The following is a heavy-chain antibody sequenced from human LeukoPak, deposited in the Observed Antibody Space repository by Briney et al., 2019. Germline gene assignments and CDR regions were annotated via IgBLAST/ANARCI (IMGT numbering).Heavy chain of an antibody. V-gene: IGHV1-8*01. J-gene: IGHJ4*02. CDR3: ARDLYGGTSATFDY. D-gene: IGHD4-23*01. CDR1: GYTFTSYD. Sequence: ASVKVSCKASGYTFTSYDINWVRQATGQGLEWMGWTNPNSGNTGYAQKFQGRVTMTRDTSISTAYMELSRLTSDDTAVYYCARDLYGGTSATFDYWGQGTLVTVSS. CDR2: TNPNSGNT.